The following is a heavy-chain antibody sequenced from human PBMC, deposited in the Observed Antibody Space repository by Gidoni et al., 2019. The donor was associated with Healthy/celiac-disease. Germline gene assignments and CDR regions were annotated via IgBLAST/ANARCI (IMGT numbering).Heavy chain of an antibody. Sequence: QVQLVESGGGVVQPGRSLRLSCAASGFTFSSYGMHWVRQAPGKGLEWVAVISYDGSNKYYADSVKGRFTISRDNSKNTLYLQMNSLRAEDTAVYYCAKDEGDSGSSLGNWGQGTLVTVSS. CDR3: AKDEGDSGSSLGN. V-gene: IGHV3-30*18. J-gene: IGHJ4*02. D-gene: IGHD1-26*01. CDR2: ISYDGSNK. CDR1: GFTFSSYG.